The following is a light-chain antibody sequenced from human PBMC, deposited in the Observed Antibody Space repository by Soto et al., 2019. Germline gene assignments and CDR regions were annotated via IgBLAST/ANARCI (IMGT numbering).Light chain of an antibody. CDR3: QQYGCSLTWT. J-gene: IGKJ1*01. Sequence: EVVLTQSPGTVSLSPGERVTLSCRASQSVISNYLAWFQQRPGQAPRLLIYAASSRATGIPDRFSGRGSGTDFTLSISRLEPEDFAVYYYQQYGCSLTWTFGQGNKVEIK. CDR1: QSVISNY. CDR2: AAS. V-gene: IGKV3-20*01.